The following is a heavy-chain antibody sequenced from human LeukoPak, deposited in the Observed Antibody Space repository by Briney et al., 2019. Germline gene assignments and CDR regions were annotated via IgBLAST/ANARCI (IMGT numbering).Heavy chain of an antibody. V-gene: IGHV3-23*01. CDR1: GFPLSSYA. CDR3: AKWIKPYDSSGYDAFDI. D-gene: IGHD3-22*01. Sequence: PGGSLRLSCAASGFPLSSYAMSRVRQGPGKGLEWVAATSSSDPGTYHADSVRGRFTISRDNSKNTLYLQMNSLRAEDTAVYYCAKWIKPYDSSGYDAFDIWGQGTMVTVSS. CDR2: TSSSDPGT. J-gene: IGHJ3*02.